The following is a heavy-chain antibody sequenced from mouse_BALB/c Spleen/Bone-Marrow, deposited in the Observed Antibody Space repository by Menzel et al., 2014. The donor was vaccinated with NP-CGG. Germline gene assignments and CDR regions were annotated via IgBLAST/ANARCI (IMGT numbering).Heavy chain of an antibody. Sequence: VNLVESGPGLAAPSQTLSITCTVSGFSLSRYSIHWVRQPPGEGLEWLGVIRGGGNTAYNSAPKSRLSISKDNSKSQVFLKMNSLQNDDTAMYYCARFITTGTMDYWGQGTSVTVSS. CDR3: ARFITTGTMDY. J-gene: IGHJ4*01. CDR2: IRGGGNT. CDR1: GFSLSRYS. D-gene: IGHD1-1*01. V-gene: IGHV2-6-4*01.